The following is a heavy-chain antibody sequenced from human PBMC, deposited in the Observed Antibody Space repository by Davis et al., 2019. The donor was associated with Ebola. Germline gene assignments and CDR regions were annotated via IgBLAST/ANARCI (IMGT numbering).Heavy chain of an antibody. J-gene: IGHJ4*02. CDR1: GNTFSNVH. CDR3: ARGGVAYSDLDY. V-gene: IGHV1-46*01. CDR2: IKHSGET. D-gene: IGHD2-21*01. Sequence: ASVKVSCKASGNTFSNVHMHWVRQAPGQGLEWMGIIKHSGETIYAQKFQGRVTMTRDTSTSTDYMELSSLTSEDTAVYFCARGGVAYSDLDYWGQGTLVAVSS.